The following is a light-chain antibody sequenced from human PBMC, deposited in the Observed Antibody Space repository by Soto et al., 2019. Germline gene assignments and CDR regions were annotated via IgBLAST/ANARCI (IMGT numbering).Light chain of an antibody. J-gene: IGKJ1*01. CDR2: AAS. V-gene: IGKV1-8*01. CDR3: QQYYSYPLT. Sequence: AIRMTQSPSSFSASTGDRVTISCRASRGIRSYLAWYQQKPGKAPKLLIYAASTLQSGVPSRFSGSGSGTDFTLTISCLQSEDFATYYCQQYYSYPLTFGQGTKVEIK. CDR1: RGIRSY.